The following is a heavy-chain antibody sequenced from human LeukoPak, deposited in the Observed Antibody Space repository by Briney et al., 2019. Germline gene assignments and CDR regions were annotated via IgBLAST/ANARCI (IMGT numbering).Heavy chain of an antibody. J-gene: IGHJ4*02. Sequence: PSGTLSLTCAVSGGSISRSSYYWGWIRQPPGKGLEWIGSIYYSGSTYYNPSLKSRVTISVDTSKNQFSLKLSSVTAADTAVYYCARGLRSGVLVVGYWGQGTLVTVSS. CDR3: ARGLRSGVLVVGY. CDR2: IYYSGST. CDR1: GGSISRSSYY. D-gene: IGHD2-15*01. V-gene: IGHV4-39*01.